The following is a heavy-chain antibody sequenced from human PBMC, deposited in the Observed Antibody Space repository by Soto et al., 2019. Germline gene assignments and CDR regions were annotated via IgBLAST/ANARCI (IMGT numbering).Heavy chain of an antibody. CDR3: ARKPLYRQEAYDFDF. V-gene: IGHV3-30-3*01. J-gene: IGHJ4*02. D-gene: IGHD2-2*02. CDR1: GFTFSGYA. CDR2: ISYDGSNK. Sequence: QVQLVESGGGVVQPGRSLRLSCAASGFTFSGYAMHWVRQAPGKGLEWVAIISYDGSNKYYANSVKGRFTISRDNSKNTLYLQMNSLRAEETGGYYCARKPLYRQEAYDFDFWGQGTLVTVSS.